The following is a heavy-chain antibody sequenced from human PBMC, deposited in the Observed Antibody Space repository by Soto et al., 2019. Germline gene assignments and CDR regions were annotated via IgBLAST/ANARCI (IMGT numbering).Heavy chain of an antibody. CDR1: GFTFSSYG. V-gene: IGHV3-30*18. D-gene: IGHD3-22*01. Sequence: QVQLVESGGGVVQPGRSLRLSCAASGFTFSSYGMHWVRQAPGKGLEWVAVISYDGSIKYYADSVKGRFTISRDNSKNTLYLQMNSLRAEDTAVYYCAKGLNYYDSSGSDYWGQGTLVTVSS. CDR2: ISYDGSIK. CDR3: AKGLNYYDSSGSDY. J-gene: IGHJ4*02.